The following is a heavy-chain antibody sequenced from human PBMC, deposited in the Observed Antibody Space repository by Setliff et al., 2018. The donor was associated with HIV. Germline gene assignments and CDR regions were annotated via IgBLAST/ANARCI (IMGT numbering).Heavy chain of an antibody. CDR1: GGTFNNYA. Sequence: SVKVSCKASGGTFNNYAISWVRQAPGQGLEWVGGIIPLFGTSNYALKFQGRVTIIADESTSTAYMELSSLRSEDTAVYYCAPIDPFPHDYSNSSFNYWGQGTLVTVSS. CDR2: IIPLFGTS. J-gene: IGHJ4*02. CDR3: APIDPFPHDYSNSSFNY. D-gene: IGHD4-4*01. V-gene: IGHV1-69*13.